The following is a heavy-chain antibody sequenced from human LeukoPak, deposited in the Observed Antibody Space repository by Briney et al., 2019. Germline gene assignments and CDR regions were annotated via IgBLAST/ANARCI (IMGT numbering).Heavy chain of an antibody. J-gene: IGHJ4*02. CDR1: GFTFTGYY. V-gene: IGHV1-2*02. CDR3: ARGQGYSLFPDNYYFDY. D-gene: IGHD5-18*01. CDR2: INPNSGGT. Sequence: ASVKVSCKASGFTFTGYYMHWVRQAPAQGLEWMGWINPNSGGTDYAQKFQGRVTMTRDTSISTAYMELSRLRSDDTAVYYCARGQGYSLFPDNYYFDYWGQGALVTVSS.